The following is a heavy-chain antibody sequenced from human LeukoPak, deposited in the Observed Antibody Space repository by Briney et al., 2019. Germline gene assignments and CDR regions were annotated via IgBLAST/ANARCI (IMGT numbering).Heavy chain of an antibody. CDR3: ARVKIGPWYFDY. D-gene: IGHD3-22*01. V-gene: IGHV4-39*07. J-gene: IGHJ4*02. CDR2: IYYSGNT. Sequence: SETLSLTCTVSGGSISSSSYYWGWIRQPPGKGLEWIGSIYYSGNTYQNPSLEGRVTISVDTSKNQFSLKLTSVTAADTAVYYCARVKIGPWYFDYWGQGTLVTVSS. CDR1: GGSISSSSYY.